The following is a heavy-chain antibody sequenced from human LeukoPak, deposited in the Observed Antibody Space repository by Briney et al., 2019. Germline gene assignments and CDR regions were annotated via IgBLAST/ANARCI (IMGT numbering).Heavy chain of an antibody. J-gene: IGHJ4*02. V-gene: IGHV3-15*01. Sequence: GRSRRLSCEASGFTLTDAWMNWVRQAPRKWLEWVALIKTKIAGATTDYAAPVEDRFIISRDDSKNTLYRQMNNLKAEDTAVYYCGDFTGHTKDDWGQGTLVTVSS. CDR3: GDFTGHTKDD. D-gene: IGHD2-8*02. CDR1: GFTLTDAW. CDR2: IKTKIAGATT.